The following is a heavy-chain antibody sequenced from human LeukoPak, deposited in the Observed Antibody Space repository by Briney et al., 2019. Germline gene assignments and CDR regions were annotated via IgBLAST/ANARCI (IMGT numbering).Heavy chain of an antibody. V-gene: IGHV4-59*01. Sequence: KSSETLSLTCTVSGGSISNYYWSWIRQPPGKGREWIGYIYYTGSTDYNPSLKSRVTISVDMSKNQFSLKLSSVTAADTAVYYCAGSRDGYNLRTDYWGQGTLVTVSS. CDR1: GGSISNYY. CDR2: IYYTGST. CDR3: AGSRDGYNLRTDY. J-gene: IGHJ4*02. D-gene: IGHD5-24*01.